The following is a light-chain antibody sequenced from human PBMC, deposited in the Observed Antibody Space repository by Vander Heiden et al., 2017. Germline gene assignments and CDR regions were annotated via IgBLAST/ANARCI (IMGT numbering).Light chain of an antibody. CDR3: QQRSNWPPPT. Sequence: VLTQSPATLSFSPGERATPPCRSSHSVGTYLAWYQQKLGQAPSILIYDASNRATGIPARFSGSGSGTDFTLTISSLEPEDFAVYFCQQRSNWPPPTFGGGTKVEIK. CDR2: DAS. J-gene: IGKJ4*01. V-gene: IGKV3-11*01. CDR1: HSVGTY.